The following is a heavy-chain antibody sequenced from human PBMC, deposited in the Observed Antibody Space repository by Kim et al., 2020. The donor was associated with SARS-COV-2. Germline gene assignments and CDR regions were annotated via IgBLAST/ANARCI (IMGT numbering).Heavy chain of an antibody. CDR3: AKDKPPPNLGYCSSTSCSAHNWYFDL. Sequence: ASVKVSCKSSGYTFTGYYMHWVRQAPGQGLEWMGWINPNSGGTNYAQRFQGRVTMTRDTSISTAYMELSRLRSDDTAVYYCAKDKPPPNLGYCSSTSCSAHNWYFDLRGRGTLVTVSS. V-gene: IGHV1-2*02. CDR1: GYTFTGYY. CDR2: INPNSGGT. D-gene: IGHD2-2*01. J-gene: IGHJ2*01.